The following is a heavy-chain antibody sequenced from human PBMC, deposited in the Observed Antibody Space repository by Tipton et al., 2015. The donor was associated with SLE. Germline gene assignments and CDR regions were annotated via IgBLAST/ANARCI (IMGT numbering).Heavy chain of an antibody. CDR2: IYHSGST. CDR1: GGSISSGGYS. V-gene: IGHV4-30-2*01. CDR3: ARVRASTAVEFFDY. D-gene: IGHD2-2*01. Sequence: LRLSCAVSGGSISSGGYSWSWIRQPPGKGLEWIGYIYHSGSTYYNPSLKSRVTISVDRSKNQFSLKLSSVTAADTAVYYCARVRASTAVEFFDYWGQGTLVTVSS. J-gene: IGHJ4*02.